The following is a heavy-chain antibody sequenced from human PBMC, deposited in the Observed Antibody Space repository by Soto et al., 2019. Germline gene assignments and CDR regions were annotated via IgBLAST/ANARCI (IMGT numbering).Heavy chain of an antibody. Sequence: QITLRESGPSLVKPTQTLTLTCTFSGFSLNSDGVGVGWIRQPPGKAPEWLAIIYWDDDRRYSPSLKRRLTITRDTSKNQVVLIMTNMGPVDTATYFCAHKYDSGRWIYFQRWGQGTPVTVSS. V-gene: IGHV2-5*02. CDR1: GFSLNSDGVG. CDR3: AHKYDSGRWIYFQR. CDR2: IYWDDDR. D-gene: IGHD6-13*01. J-gene: IGHJ1*01.